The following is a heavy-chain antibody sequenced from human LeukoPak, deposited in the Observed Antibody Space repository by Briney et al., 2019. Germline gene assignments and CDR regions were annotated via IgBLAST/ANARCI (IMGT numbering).Heavy chain of an antibody. CDR1: GGSISSYY. V-gene: IGHV4-4*07. Sequence: SETLSLTCTVSGGSISSYYRSWIRQPAGKGLEWIGRIYTSGSTNYNPSLKSRVTISVDTSKNQFSLKLSSVTAADTAVYYCARGYYDFWSGNRYYFDYWGQGTLVTVSS. CDR2: IYTSGST. D-gene: IGHD3-3*01. J-gene: IGHJ4*02. CDR3: ARGYYDFWSGNRYYFDY.